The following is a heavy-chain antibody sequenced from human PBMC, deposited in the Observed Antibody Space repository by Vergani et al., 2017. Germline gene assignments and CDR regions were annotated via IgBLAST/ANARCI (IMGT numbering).Heavy chain of an antibody. CDR3: AKDTSSLWFGELLTDAFDI. Sequence: EVQLVESGGGLVKPGGSLRLSCAASGFTFSNAWMSWVRQAPGKGLEWVSGISWNSGSIGYADSVKGRFTISRDNAKNSLYLQMNSLRAEDTALYYCAKDTSSLWFGELLTDAFDIWGQGTMVTVSS. CDR1: GFTFSNAW. D-gene: IGHD3-10*01. V-gene: IGHV3-9*01. J-gene: IGHJ3*02. CDR2: ISWNSGSI.